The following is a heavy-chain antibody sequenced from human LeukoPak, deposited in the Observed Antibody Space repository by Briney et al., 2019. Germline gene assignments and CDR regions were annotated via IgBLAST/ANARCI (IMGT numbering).Heavy chain of an antibody. Sequence: SVKVSCKASGGTFTSYTISWVRQAPGQGVEWMGGIIAILGIANYAQKFQGRVTITADKSTSTAYMELSSLRSEDTAVYYCALRTPFDYWGQGTLVTVSS. CDR2: IIAILGIA. V-gene: IGHV1-69*10. CDR3: ALRTPFDY. D-gene: IGHD2-15*01. CDR1: GGTFTSYT. J-gene: IGHJ4*02.